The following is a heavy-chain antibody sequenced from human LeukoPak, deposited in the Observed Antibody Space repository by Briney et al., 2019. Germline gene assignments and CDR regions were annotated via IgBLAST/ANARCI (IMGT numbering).Heavy chain of an antibody. Sequence: ASVKVSCKASGYTFTSYYMHWVRQAPGQGLEWMSIINPSGGSTSYAQKFQGRVTMTRDMSTSTVYMELSSLRSEDTAVYYCARGHLRYSSSSPETALDYWGQGTLVTVSS. J-gene: IGHJ4*02. V-gene: IGHV1-46*01. CDR3: ARGHLRYSSSSPETALDY. D-gene: IGHD6-6*01. CDR1: GYTFTSYY. CDR2: INPSGGST.